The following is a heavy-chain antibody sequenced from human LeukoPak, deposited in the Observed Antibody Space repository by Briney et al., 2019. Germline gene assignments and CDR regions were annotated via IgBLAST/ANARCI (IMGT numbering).Heavy chain of an antibody. D-gene: IGHD1-26*01. Sequence: PSETLSLTCTVSGGSISSYYWSWIRQPPGKGLEWIGYIHYSGSTNQNPSLKSRVSMSVETSKNQFSLKLSSVTAADTAVYYCARGEVVGPYDYWGQGTLVTVSS. J-gene: IGHJ4*02. CDR1: GGSISSYY. CDR2: IHYSGST. V-gene: IGHV4-59*01. CDR3: ARGEVVGPYDY.